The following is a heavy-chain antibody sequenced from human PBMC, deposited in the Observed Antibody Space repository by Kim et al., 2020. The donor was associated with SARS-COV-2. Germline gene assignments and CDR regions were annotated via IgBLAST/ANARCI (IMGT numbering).Heavy chain of an antibody. D-gene: IGHD1-1*01. CDR2: IKQDGSEK. J-gene: IGHJ4*02. CDR1: GFTFSSYW. CDR3: ARDKSPMATTPALLFDY. V-gene: IGHV3-7*03. Sequence: GGSLRLSCAASGFTFSSYWMSWVRQAPGKGLEWVANIKQDGSEKYYVDSVKGRFTISRDNAKNSLYLQMNSLRAEDTAVYYCARDKSPMATTPALLFDYWGQGTLVTVSS.